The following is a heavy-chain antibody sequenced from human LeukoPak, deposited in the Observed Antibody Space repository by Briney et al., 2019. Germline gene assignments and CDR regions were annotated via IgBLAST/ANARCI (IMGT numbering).Heavy chain of an antibody. J-gene: IGHJ5*02. Sequence: SETLSLTCAGYGGTFSGYYWSWIRQPPGKGLEGSGEINSSGRTNDNPSLKSRVTISADTSKIQFSRKLGSVTAADTAVYYCARGPAYGDSTFDPWGQGTLVTVSS. CDR1: GGTFSGYY. V-gene: IGHV4-34*01. CDR2: INSSGRT. D-gene: IGHD4-17*01. CDR3: ARGPAYGDSTFDP.